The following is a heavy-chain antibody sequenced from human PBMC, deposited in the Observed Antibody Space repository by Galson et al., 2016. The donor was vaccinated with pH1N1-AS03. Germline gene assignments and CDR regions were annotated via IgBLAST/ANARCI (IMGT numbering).Heavy chain of an antibody. D-gene: IGHD3-16*01. CDR3: ARPRLNYFDN. CDR1: GYRCTNYW. CDR2: SYPGNPDR. V-gene: IGHV5-51*03. J-gene: IGHJ4*02. Sequence: QSGAEVTKPGESLKISCKGSGYRCTNYWIGWGRQMPGRGLEWMGISYPGNPDRRYNKSFQGQATISADTSISTVYLQWSSLQASDTAMYYCARPRLNYFDNWGQGTLVTVSS.